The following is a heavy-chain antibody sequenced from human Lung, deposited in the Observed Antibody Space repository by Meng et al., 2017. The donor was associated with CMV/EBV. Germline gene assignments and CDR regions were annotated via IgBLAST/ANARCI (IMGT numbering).Heavy chain of an antibody. Sequence: GESLKISCAASGITVSGYWMHWVRQVPGKGLVWVSRINSDGTNTNYAESVKGRFTISRDNAKNTLYLQMNSLRADDSALYYCARASTYDFWSGYSFSDFYGMDVWGQWTTVTVSS. V-gene: IGHV3-74*01. J-gene: IGHJ6*02. CDR3: ARASTYDFWSGYSFSDFYGMDV. D-gene: IGHD3-3*01. CDR1: GITVSGYW. CDR2: INSDGTNT.